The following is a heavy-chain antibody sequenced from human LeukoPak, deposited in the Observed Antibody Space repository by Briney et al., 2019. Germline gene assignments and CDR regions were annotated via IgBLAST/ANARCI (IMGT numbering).Heavy chain of an antibody. CDR1: GFTFSSYA. CDR2: ISGSGGST. J-gene: IGHJ6*02. V-gene: IGHV3-23*01. D-gene: IGHD1-1*01. CDR3: AKSILPQRILKTDGMDV. Sequence: QTGGSLRLSCAASGFTFSSYAMSWVRQAPGKGLEWVSAISGSGGSTYYADSVKGRFTISRDNSKNTLYLQMNSLRAEDTAVYYCAKSILPQRILKTDGMDVWGQGTTVTVSS.